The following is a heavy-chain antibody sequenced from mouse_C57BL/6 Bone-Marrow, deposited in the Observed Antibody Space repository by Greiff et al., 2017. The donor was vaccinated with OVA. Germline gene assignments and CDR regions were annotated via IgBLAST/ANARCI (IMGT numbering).Heavy chain of an antibody. D-gene: IGHD2-12*01. CDR3: TRSYSYYGDCDD. CDR1: GYTFTDYE. Sequence: VQLQQSGAELVRPGASVTLSCKASGYTFTDYEMHWVKQTPVHGLEWIGAIDPETGGTAYNQKFKGKATLTADQSSSTAYIELRSLTSEDSAFYYCTRSYSYYGDCDDWGQGTTLTVSS. V-gene: IGHV1-15*01. CDR2: IDPETGGT. J-gene: IGHJ2*01.